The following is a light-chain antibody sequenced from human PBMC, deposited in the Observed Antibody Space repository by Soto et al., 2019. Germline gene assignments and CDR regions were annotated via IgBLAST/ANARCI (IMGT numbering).Light chain of an antibody. V-gene: IGLV2-14*01. CDR1: TSDIGGYKF. Sequence: QSALTQPASVSGSTGQSITISCTGATSDIGGYKFVSWYQQHPGKAPKVMIYEVSNRPSGISDRFSGSKSGNTASLTISGLQAEDEADYYCTSFSSSSTPYVFGTGTKVNVL. CDR2: EVS. CDR3: TSFSSSSTPYV. J-gene: IGLJ1*01.